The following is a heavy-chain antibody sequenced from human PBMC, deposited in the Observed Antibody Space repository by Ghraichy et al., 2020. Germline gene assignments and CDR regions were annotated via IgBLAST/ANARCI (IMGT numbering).Heavy chain of an antibody. CDR3: ARGGGWTYYDFRGGIDY. J-gene: IGHJ4*02. CDR1: GGSFSGYY. V-gene: IGHV4-34*01. CDR2: INHSGST. Sequence: SETLSLTCAVYGGSFSGYYWSWIRQPPGKGLEWIGEINHSGSTNYNPSLKSRVTISVDTSKNQFSLKLSSVTAADTAVYYCARGGGWTYYDFRGGIDYWGQGTLVTVSS. D-gene: IGHD3-3*01.